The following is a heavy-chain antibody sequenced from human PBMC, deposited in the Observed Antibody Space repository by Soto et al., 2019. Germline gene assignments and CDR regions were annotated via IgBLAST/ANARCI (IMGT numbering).Heavy chain of an antibody. J-gene: IGHJ6*02. CDR2: IDPSDSYT. CDR3: ATPIAAAGSYYYYYGMDV. CDR1: GYSFTSYW. D-gene: IGHD6-13*01. Sequence: LKISCKGSGYSFTSYWISWVRQMPGKGLEWKGRIDPSDSYTNYSPSFQGHVTISADKSISTAYLQWSSLKASDTAMYYCATPIAAAGSYYYYYGMDVWGQGTTVTVSS. V-gene: IGHV5-10-1*01.